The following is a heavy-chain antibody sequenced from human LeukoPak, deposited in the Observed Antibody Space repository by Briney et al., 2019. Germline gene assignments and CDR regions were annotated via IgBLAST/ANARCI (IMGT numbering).Heavy chain of an antibody. CDR2: ISGYNGYT. D-gene: IGHD1-26*01. V-gene: IGHV1-18*04. Sequence: GASVKVSCKASGYTFTGYYMHWVRQAPGQGLEWMGWISGYNGYTNYAQKLQGRVTMTTDTSTSTAYMELRSLRSDDTAVYYCARERGGSHFDYWGQGTLVTVSS. CDR3: ARERGGSHFDY. J-gene: IGHJ4*02. CDR1: GYTFTGYY.